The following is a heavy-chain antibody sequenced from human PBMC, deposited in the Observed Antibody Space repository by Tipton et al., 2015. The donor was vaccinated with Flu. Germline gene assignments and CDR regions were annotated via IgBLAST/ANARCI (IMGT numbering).Heavy chain of an antibody. V-gene: IGHV4-4*02. CDR1: GDSVSSSDW. J-gene: IGHJ4*02. Sequence: SLRLSCAVSGDSVSSSDWLSWVRQSPGKGLEWIGSIFHTGTTSYNPSLKSRVSLSVDTSKNQFSLKLTSMTAADTAVYYCARDRWEYSSGFDSWGQGTLVTVSP. CDR2: IFHTGTT. CDR3: ARDRWEYSSGFDS. D-gene: IGHD6-19*01.